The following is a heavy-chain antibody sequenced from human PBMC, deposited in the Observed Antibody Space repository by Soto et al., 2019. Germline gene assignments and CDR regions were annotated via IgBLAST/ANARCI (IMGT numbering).Heavy chain of an antibody. CDR3: ARARDMDV. J-gene: IGHJ6*02. CDR2: ISAYNGNT. Sequence: ASVKVSCKASCYTFSSYGIPWVRQVPGQGLEWMGWISAYNGNTNYAQKLQGRVTMTTDTSTSTAYMELRSLRSDDTAAYYCARARDMDVWGQGTTVTVSS. CDR1: CYTFSSYG. V-gene: IGHV1-18*01.